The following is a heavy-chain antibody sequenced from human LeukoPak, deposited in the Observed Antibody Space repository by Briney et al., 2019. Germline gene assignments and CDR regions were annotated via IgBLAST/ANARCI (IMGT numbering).Heavy chain of an antibody. J-gene: IGHJ4*02. CDR3: ARDYMAGATFQIQGPVDY. V-gene: IGHV3-30*04. CDR1: GFTFSSYA. Sequence: TGGSLRLSCAASGFTFSSYAMHWVRQAPGKGLEWVAVISYDGSNKYYADSVKGRFTISRDNSKNTLYLQMNSLRAEDTAVYYCARDYMAGATFQIQGPVDYWGQGTLVTVSS. D-gene: IGHD1-26*01. CDR2: ISYDGSNK.